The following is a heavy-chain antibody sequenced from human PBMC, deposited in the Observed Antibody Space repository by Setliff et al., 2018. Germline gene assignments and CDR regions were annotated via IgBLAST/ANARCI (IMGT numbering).Heavy chain of an antibody. Sequence: SETLSLTCAVSGGSISSGHYYWGWVRQAPGKGLEWVATIFHTGVSYYDPSLKSRLTTSVDTSKNEFSLNVSSVTAADTAVYYCAGMSGFQYMDVWGKGTTVTVSS. CDR1: GGSISSGHYY. D-gene: IGHD3-3*01. J-gene: IGHJ6*03. CDR3: AGMSGFQYMDV. V-gene: IGHV4-39*01. CDR2: IFHTGVS.